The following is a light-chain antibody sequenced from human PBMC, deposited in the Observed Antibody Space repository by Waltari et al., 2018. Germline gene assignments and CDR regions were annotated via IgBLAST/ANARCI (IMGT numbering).Light chain of an antibody. CDR2: GAS. CDR1: QSISEY. V-gene: IGKV1-39*01. CDR3: QQSYT. Sequence: DIQMTLSPSSLSASVREKVTITCRASQSISEYLKWDQQKPGKAPKLLIYGASSLQSGVPSRFSGSGSGTDFTLSITSLQPEDSATYYCQQSYTFGGGTKVEI. J-gene: IGKJ4*01.